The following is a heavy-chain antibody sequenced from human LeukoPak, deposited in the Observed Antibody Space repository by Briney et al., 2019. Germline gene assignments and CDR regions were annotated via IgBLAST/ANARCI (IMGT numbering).Heavy chain of an antibody. Sequence: SETLSLTCTVSGGSISSYYWSWIRQPPGKGLEWIGYIHNTGNAYYNPSLKSRVTVSIDTPRNQFSLKVTSVTAADTAVYHCAREVGDADTTYSDAFDIWGQGTMVTVSS. J-gene: IGHJ3*02. D-gene: IGHD1-26*01. CDR1: GGSISSYY. V-gene: IGHV4-4*09. CDR2: IHNTGNA. CDR3: AREVGDADTTYSDAFDI.